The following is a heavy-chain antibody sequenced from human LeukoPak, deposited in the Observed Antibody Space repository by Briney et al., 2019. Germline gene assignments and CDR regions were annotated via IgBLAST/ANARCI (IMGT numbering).Heavy chain of an antibody. CDR1: GFTFSDYY. CDR2: ISSSGSTI. V-gene: IGHV3-11*04. CDR3: ALLSLGSYNDFDY. Sequence: PGGSLRLSCAASGFTFSDYYMSWIRQAPGKGLEWVSYISSSGSTIYYADSVKGRFTISRDNAKNSLYLQMNSLRAEDTAVYYCALLSLGSYNDFDYWGQGTLVTVSS. J-gene: IGHJ4*02. D-gene: IGHD1-26*01.